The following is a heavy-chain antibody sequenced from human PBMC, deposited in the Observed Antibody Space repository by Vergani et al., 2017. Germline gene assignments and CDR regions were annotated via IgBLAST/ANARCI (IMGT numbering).Heavy chain of an antibody. V-gene: IGHV4-39*01. CDR3: ASKRGACRAAYCHSYDF. Sequence: QVQLQESGPGLVKPSETLSLTCNVSGDSVISTDYHWGWIRQPPGKGLEWIGSMDDSGSTPYNPSLESRISISFETPKNQFSLRLTSVTAADTAVYYCASKRGACRAAYCHSYDFWGPGTLVGVSS. J-gene: IGHJ4*02. CDR2: MDDSGST. CDR1: GDSVISTDYH. D-gene: IGHD6-25*01.